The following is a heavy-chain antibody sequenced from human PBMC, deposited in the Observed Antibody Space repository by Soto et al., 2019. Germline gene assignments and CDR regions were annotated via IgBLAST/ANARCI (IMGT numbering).Heavy chain of an antibody. D-gene: IGHD1-26*01. J-gene: IGHJ5*02. CDR1: GFSFSSYW. CDR3: ARVLTGSYNWFEP. CDR2: INSDGSTT. Sequence: EVQLVESGGGLVQPGGSLRLSCAASGFSFSSYWMHWVRQVPGKGLVWVSRINSDGSTTTYADSVKGRFTISRDNAKNTLYLQMNSLRVEDTAVYYCARVLTGSYNWFEPWGQGTLVTVSS. V-gene: IGHV3-74*01.